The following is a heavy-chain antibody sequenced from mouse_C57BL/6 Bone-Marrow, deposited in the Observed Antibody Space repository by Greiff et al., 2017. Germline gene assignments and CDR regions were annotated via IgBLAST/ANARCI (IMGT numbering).Heavy chain of an antibody. D-gene: IGHD3-2*02. CDR2: ISSGGSYT. J-gene: IGHJ2*01. CDR3: ARRTAQASDY. Sequence: EVKLMESGGDLVKPGGSLKLSCAASGFTFSSYGMSWVRQTPDKRLEWVATISSGGSYTYYPDSVKGRFTISRDNAKNTLYLQMSSLKSEDTAMYYCARRTAQASDYWGQGTTLTVSS. V-gene: IGHV5-6*02. CDR1: GFTFSSYG.